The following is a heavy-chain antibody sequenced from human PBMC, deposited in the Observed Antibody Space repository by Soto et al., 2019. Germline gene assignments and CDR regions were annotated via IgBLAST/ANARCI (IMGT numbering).Heavy chain of an antibody. Sequence: QITLKESGPTLVKPTQTLTLTCTFSGFSLSTGVGVGWIRQPPGKALECLALIYWNADKRYSSSLKSRPTITKDTSKNHVFPIMTTMDPVDTATYYCAHKSYYGSGSLDYWGQGILVTVSS. V-gene: IGHV2-5*01. CDR2: IYWNADK. J-gene: IGHJ4*02. D-gene: IGHD3-10*01. CDR3: AHKSYYGSGSLDY. CDR1: GFSLSTGVG.